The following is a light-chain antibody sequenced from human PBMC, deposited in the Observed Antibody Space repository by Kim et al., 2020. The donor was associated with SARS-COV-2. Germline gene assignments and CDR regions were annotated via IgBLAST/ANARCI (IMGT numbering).Light chain of an antibody. J-gene: IGKJ4*01. CDR1: QSVSSN. V-gene: IGKV3-15*01. CDR3: QQYNNFTG. CDR2: GAS. Sequence: EIVMTQSPATLSVSPGERATLSCRASQSVSSNLAWYQQKPGQAPRLLIYGASTRATGIPARFSGSGSGTEFTLTISSLQSEDFAVYYCQQYNNFTGFGGGTKVDI.